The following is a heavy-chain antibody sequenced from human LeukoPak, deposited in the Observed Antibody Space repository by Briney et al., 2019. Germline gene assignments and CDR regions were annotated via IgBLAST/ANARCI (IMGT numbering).Heavy chain of an antibody. V-gene: IGHV3-21*01. CDR3: ARFVVVAAYYYYYGMDV. J-gene: IGHJ6*02. Sequence: GGSLRLSCAASGFTFSSYSMTWVRQAPGKGLEWVSSISSSSSYIYYADSVKGRFTISRDNAKNSLYLQMNSLRAEDTAVYYCARFVVVAAYYYYYGMDVWGQGTTVTVSS. D-gene: IGHD2-15*01. CDR2: ISSSSSYI. CDR1: GFTFSSYS.